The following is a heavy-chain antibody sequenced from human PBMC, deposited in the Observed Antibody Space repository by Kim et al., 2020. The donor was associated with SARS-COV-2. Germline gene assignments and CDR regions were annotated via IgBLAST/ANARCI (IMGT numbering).Heavy chain of an antibody. Sequence: SETLSLTCAVSGGSISSGGYSWSWIRQPPGKGLEWIRYIYYSGSTYYNPSLKSRVTISVDRSKNQFSLKLSSVTAADTAVYYCARGYGSGSPYGMDVWGQGTTVTVSS. CDR1: GGSISSGGYS. J-gene: IGHJ6*02. CDR2: IYYSGST. D-gene: IGHD3-10*01. CDR3: ARGYGSGSPYGMDV. V-gene: IGHV4-30-2*01.